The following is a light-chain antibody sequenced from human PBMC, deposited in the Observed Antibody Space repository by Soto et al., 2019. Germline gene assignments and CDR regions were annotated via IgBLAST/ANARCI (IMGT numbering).Light chain of an antibody. CDR1: SSNIGCNS. J-gene: IGLJ1*01. Sequence: QSVLTQPPSVSAAPGQRVTISCSGSSSNIGCNSVSWYQQLPGTAPKLLMYDDDKRPSGIPDRFSGSKSGTSATLGITGFQTGDEADYYCGSWDSSLRAYVFGTGTKVTVL. CDR2: DDD. V-gene: IGLV1-51*01. CDR3: GSWDSSLRAYV.